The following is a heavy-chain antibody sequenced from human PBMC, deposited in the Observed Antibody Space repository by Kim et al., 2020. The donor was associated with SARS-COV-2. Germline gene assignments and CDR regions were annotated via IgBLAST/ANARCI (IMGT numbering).Heavy chain of an antibody. J-gene: IGHJ4*02. CDR2: IKSKTDGGTT. Sequence: GGSLRLSCAASGFTFSNAWMSWVRQAPGKGLEWVGRIKSKTDGGTTDYAAPVKGRFTISRDDSKNTLYLQMNSLKTEDTAVYYCTTSSRDTAMVKGCDYWGQGTLVTVSS. V-gene: IGHV3-15*01. CDR1: GFTFSNAW. D-gene: IGHD5-18*01. CDR3: TTSSRDTAMVKGCDY.